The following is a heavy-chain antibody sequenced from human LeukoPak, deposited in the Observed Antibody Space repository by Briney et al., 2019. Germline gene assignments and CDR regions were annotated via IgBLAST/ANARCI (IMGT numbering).Heavy chain of an antibody. Sequence: GGSLRLSCAASGFTFSSYAMHWVRQAPGKGLEWVGRTRNKANSYTTEYAASVKGRFTISRDDSKNSLYLQMNSLKTEDTAVYYCASALSDASGWYYFDYWGQGTLVTVSP. CDR1: GFTFSSYA. CDR2: TRNKANSYTT. CDR3: ASALSDASGWYYFDY. V-gene: IGHV3-72*01. J-gene: IGHJ4*02. D-gene: IGHD6-19*01.